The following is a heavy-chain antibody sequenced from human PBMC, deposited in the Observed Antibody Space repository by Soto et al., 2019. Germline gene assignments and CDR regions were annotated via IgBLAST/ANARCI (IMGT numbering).Heavy chain of an antibody. CDR3: AKWYSSGINAFDI. V-gene: IGHV3-30*18. D-gene: IGHD6-19*01. J-gene: IGHJ3*02. CDR1: GFTFSSYG. CDR2: ISYDGSNK. Sequence: PGGSLRLSCAASGFTFSSYGMHWVRQAPGKGLEWVAVISYDGSNKYYADSVKGRFTISRDNSKNTLYLQMNSLRAEDTAVYYCAKWYSSGINAFDIWGQGTMVT.